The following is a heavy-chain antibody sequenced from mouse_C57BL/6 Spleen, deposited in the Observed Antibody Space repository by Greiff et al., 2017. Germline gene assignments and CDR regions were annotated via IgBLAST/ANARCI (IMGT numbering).Heavy chain of an antibody. CDR3: ARSIYYYGSSYCFDY. Sequence: VQLKQSGPELVKPGASVKISCKASGYAFSSSWMNWVKQRPGKGLEWIGRISPGDGDTNYNGKFKGKATLTADKSSSTAYMQLSSLTSEDSAVYFCARSIYYYGSSYCFDYWGQGTTLTVSS. D-gene: IGHD1-1*01. CDR2: ISPGDGDT. J-gene: IGHJ2*01. CDR1: GYAFSSSW. V-gene: IGHV1-82*01.